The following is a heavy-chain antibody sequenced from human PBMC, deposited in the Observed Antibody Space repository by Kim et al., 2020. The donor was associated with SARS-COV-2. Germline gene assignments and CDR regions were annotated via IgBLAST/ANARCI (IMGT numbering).Heavy chain of an antibody. Sequence: GGSLRLSCTASGFTFRNYGMHWVRQAPVKGLEWVAVIWYDGSQKYYGDSVKGRFTISRDNSKNTVYLQVNSLRAEDTAVYFCARNSDTLGFVYWGQGTLVTVSS. V-gene: IGHV3-33*01. J-gene: IGHJ4*02. CDR1: GFTFRNYG. CDR2: IWYDGSQK. CDR3: ARNSDTLGFVY. D-gene: IGHD2-15*01.